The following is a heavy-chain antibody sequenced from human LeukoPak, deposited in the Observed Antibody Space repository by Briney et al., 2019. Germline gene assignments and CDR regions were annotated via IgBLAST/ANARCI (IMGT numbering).Heavy chain of an antibody. J-gene: IGHJ6*02. CDR3: ARDSLPTTVTTYYYYGMDV. Sequence: SVKVSCKASGGTFISYAISWVRQAPGQGLEWMGGIIPIFGTANYAQKFQGRVTITADESTSTAYMELSSLRSEDTAVYYCARDSLPTTVTTYYYYGMDVWGQGTTVTVSS. CDR1: GGTFISYA. D-gene: IGHD4-17*01. V-gene: IGHV1-69*13. CDR2: IIPIFGTA.